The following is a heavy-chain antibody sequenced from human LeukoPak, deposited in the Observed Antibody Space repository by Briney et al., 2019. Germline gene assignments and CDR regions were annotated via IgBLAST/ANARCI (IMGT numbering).Heavy chain of an antibody. V-gene: IGHV3-33*01. CDR1: GFTFSSYG. CDR2: IWYDGNNK. Sequence: GGSLRLSCAVSGFTFSSYGMHWVRQAPGKGLERVAVIWYDGNNKYYADSVKGRFTISRDNSKNTLYLQMNSLRAEDTAVYYCARDAYYDSTGLSAFDIWGQGTMVTVSS. J-gene: IGHJ3*02. D-gene: IGHD3-22*01. CDR3: ARDAYYDSTGLSAFDI.